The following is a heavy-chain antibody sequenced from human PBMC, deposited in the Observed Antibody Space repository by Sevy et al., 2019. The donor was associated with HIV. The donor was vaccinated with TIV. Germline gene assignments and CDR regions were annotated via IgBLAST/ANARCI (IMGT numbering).Heavy chain of an antibody. CDR1: GGSFSGYY. D-gene: IGHD3-16*02. J-gene: IGHJ4*02. CDR2: INHSGST. V-gene: IGHV4-34*01. Sequence: SETLSLTCAVYGGSFSGYYWSWIRQPPGKGLEWIGEINHSGSTNYNPSLKSRVTISVDTSKNQFSLKLSSVTAADTAVYYWARTEYVWGSYRSTPCFDYWGQETLVTVSS. CDR3: ARTEYVWGSYRSTPCFDY.